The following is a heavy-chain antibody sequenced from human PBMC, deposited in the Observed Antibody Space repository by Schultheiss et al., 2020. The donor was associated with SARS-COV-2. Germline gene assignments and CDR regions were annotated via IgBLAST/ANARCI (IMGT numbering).Heavy chain of an antibody. D-gene: IGHD3-16*01. CDR2: IYHSGST. J-gene: IGHJ5*02. CDR3: ARGGLRGEGFDH. Sequence: SETLSLTCAVSGYSISSGYYWGWIRQPPGKGLEWIGSIYHSGSTYYNPSLKSRVTISVDTSKNQFSLKLSSVTAADTAVYYCARGGLRGEGFDHWGQGTLVTVSS. V-gene: IGHV4-38-2*01. CDR1: GYSISSGYY.